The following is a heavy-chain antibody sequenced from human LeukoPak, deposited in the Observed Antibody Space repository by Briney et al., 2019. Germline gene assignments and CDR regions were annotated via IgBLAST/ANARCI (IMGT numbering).Heavy chain of an antibody. V-gene: IGHV3-48*03. D-gene: IGHD6-6*01. CDR1: GFTFSSYE. CDR2: ISSSGSTI. J-gene: IGHJ4*02. Sequence: PGGSLRLSCAASGFTFSSYEMNWVRQAPGKGLEWVSYISSSGSTIYYADSVKGRFTISRDNAKNSLYLQVNSLRAEDTAVYYCARGAARLGYFDYWGQGTLVTVSS. CDR3: ARGAARLGYFDY.